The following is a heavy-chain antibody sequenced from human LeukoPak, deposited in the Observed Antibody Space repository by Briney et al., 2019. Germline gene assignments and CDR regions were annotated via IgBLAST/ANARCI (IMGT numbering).Heavy chain of an antibody. V-gene: IGHV4-34*01. D-gene: IGHD3-10*01. J-gene: IGHJ3*02. CDR1: GGSFSGYY. CDR3: ARGRRRITMVRGVLPNAFDI. CDR2: INHSGST. Sequence: PSETLPLTCAVYGGSFSGYYWSWIRQPPGKGLEWIGEINHSGSTNYNPSLKSRVTISVDTSKNQFSLKLSSVTAADTAVYYCARGRRRITMVRGVLPNAFDIWGQGTMVTVSS.